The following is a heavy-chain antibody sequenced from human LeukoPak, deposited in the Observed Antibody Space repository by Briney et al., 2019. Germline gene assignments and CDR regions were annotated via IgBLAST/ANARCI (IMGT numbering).Heavy chain of an antibody. Sequence: SETPSLTCAVYGGSFSGYYWSWIRQPPGKGLEWIGEINHSGSTNYNPSLKSRVTISVDTSKNQFSLKLSSVTAADTAVYYCARTSIYYDSSGYRSWGQGTLVTVSS. D-gene: IGHD3-22*01. CDR3: ARTSIYYDSSGYRS. CDR1: GGSFSGYY. J-gene: IGHJ5*02. V-gene: IGHV4-34*01. CDR2: INHSGST.